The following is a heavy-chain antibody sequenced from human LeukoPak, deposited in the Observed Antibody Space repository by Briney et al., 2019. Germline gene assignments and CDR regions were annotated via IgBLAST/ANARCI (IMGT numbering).Heavy chain of an antibody. J-gene: IGHJ6*03. V-gene: IGHV3-30*04. CDR2: ISYDGSNK. CDR3: ARDPERITIFGVVGYMDV. CDR1: GFTFSSYA. D-gene: IGHD3-3*01. Sequence: GGSLRLSCAASGFTFSSYAMHWVRQAPGKGLEWVAVISYDGSNKYYADSVKGRFTISRDNSKNTLYLQMNSLRAEDTAVYYCARDPERITIFGVVGYMDVWGKGTTVTVSS.